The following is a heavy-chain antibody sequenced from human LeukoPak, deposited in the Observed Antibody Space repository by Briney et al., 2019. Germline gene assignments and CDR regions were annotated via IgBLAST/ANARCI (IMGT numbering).Heavy chain of an antibody. CDR2: ISGSGGST. CDR3: AKDGIAVAGTRRGYYFDY. D-gene: IGHD6-19*01. Sequence: GGSLRLSCAASGFTFSSYAMSWVRQAPGKGLKWVSAISGSGGSTYYADSVKGRFTISRDNSKNTLYLQRNSLRAEDTAVYHCAKDGIAVAGTRRGYYFDYWGQGTLVTVSS. V-gene: IGHV3-23*01. CDR1: GFTFSSYA. J-gene: IGHJ4*02.